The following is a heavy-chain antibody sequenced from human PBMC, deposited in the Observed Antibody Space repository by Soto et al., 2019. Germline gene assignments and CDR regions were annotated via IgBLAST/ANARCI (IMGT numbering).Heavy chain of an antibody. Sequence: GASVKVSCKASGYTFTGCYMHWVRQAPGQGLEWMGWINPNSGGTNYAQKFQGWVTMTRDTSISTAYMELSRLRSDDTAVYYCARVWMKGYYGMDVWGQGTTVTVSS. D-gene: IGHD1-1*01. CDR1: GYTFTGCY. V-gene: IGHV1-2*04. CDR2: INPNSGGT. CDR3: ARVWMKGYYGMDV. J-gene: IGHJ6*02.